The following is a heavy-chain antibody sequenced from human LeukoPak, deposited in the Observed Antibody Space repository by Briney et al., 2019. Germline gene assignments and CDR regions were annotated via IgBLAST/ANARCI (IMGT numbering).Heavy chain of an antibody. D-gene: IGHD4-17*01. CDR2: MYHSGST. CDR1: GGSISSYY. J-gene: IGHJ3*02. Sequence: PSETLSLTCTVSGGSISSYYWNWIRQPPGKGLEWIGYMYHSGSTNYNPSLKSRVTMSVDTSKNQFSLRLTSVTAADTAVYYCARQYYGDYVGDAFDIWGQGTMVTVPS. CDR3: ARQYYGDYVGDAFDI. V-gene: IGHV4-59*01.